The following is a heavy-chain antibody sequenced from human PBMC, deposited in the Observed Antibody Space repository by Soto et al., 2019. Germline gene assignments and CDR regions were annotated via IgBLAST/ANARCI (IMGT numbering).Heavy chain of an antibody. CDR1: GYTFTIYC. CDR2: IDPSDSYT. V-gene: IGHV5-10-1*01. CDR3: ARQSYYDVLTGYLNWFDS. J-gene: IGHJ5*01. Sequence: GESLKISCNGSGYTFTIYCISWVLQMPGKGLEWMGRIDPSDSYTNFSPSFQGHVTISVDKSTNTAYLQWSSLKASDTGIYYCARQSYYDVLTGYLNWFDSWGRGTQVTVSS. D-gene: IGHD3-9*01.